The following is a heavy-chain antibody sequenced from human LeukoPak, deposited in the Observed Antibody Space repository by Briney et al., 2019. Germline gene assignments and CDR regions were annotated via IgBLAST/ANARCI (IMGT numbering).Heavy chain of an antibody. V-gene: IGHV3-64*01. D-gene: IGHD4-23*01. J-gene: IGHJ4*02. CDR3: AREGNLTNNRNYVDY. CDR1: GFTFSTYA. CDR2: ISTNGGNT. Sequence: GGSLRLSCAASGFTFSTYAMHWVRQAPGKGLECVSAISTNGGNTHYANSVKGRFTIARDNSKNSFYIQMGSLRPEDMAVYYCAREGNLTNNRNYVDYWGQGTLVTVSS.